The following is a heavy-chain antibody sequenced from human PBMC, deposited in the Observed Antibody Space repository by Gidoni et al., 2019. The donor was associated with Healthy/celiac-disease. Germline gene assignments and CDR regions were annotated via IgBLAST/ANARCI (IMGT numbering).Heavy chain of an antibody. D-gene: IGHD4-17*01. CDR3: ARDFHDYGGNSHYYYGMDV. CDR2: ISYDGSNK. J-gene: IGHJ6*02. V-gene: IGHV3-30-3*01. CDR1: GFTFRSYA. Sequence: QVQLVESGGGVVQPGRSLRLSCAASGFTFRSYAMHWVRQAPGKGLEWVAVISYDGSNKYYADSVKGRFTISRDNSKNTLYLQMNSLRAEDTAVYYCARDFHDYGGNSHYYYGMDVWGQGTTVTVSS.